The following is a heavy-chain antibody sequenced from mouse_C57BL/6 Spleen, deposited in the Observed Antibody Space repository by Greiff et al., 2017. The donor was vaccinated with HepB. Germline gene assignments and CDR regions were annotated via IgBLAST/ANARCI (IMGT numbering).Heavy chain of an antibody. CDR2: IRNKANGYTT. V-gene: IGHV7-3*01. CDR3: ARSPYGSSLYAMDY. J-gene: IGHJ4*01. D-gene: IGHD1-1*01. Sequence: EVQLQESGGGLVQPGGSLSLSCAASGFTFTDYYMSWVRQPPGKALEWLGFIRNKANGYTTEYSASVKGRFTISRDNSQSILYLQMNALRAEDSATYYCARSPYGSSLYAMDYWGQGTSVTVSS. CDR1: GFTFTDYY.